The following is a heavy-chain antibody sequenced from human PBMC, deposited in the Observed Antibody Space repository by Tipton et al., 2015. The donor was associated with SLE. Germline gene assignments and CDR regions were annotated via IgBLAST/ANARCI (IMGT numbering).Heavy chain of an antibody. Sequence: LRLSCTVSGGSISCTYYWGWIRQPPGKGLEWIGSIFYSGSFSGGSTYYNPSLKSRVTISVDTSKNQFSLKLSSVTAADTAVYYCAQGGTTGTPGAFDIWGQGTMVTVSS. CDR2: IFYSGSFSGGST. CDR1: GGSISCTYY. CDR3: AQGGTTGTPGAFDI. V-gene: IGHV4-39*07. J-gene: IGHJ3*02. D-gene: IGHD1-1*01.